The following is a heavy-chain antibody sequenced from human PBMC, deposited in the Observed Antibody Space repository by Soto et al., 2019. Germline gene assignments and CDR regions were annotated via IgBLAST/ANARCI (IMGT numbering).Heavy chain of an antibody. D-gene: IGHD1-1*01. J-gene: IGHJ1*01. CDR1: GGSISSGCYS. V-gene: IGHV4-30-2*01. CDR3: ARGLWNEVFQY. CDR2: VHHTGST. Sequence: KPSETLSLTCAVCGGSISSGCYSWTWIRQPPGKGLEWIGYVHHTGSTTYNPSLKTRVNISVDRPNNQFFLTLTSATAADSAIYYCARGLWNEVFQYLGRGILVTVCS.